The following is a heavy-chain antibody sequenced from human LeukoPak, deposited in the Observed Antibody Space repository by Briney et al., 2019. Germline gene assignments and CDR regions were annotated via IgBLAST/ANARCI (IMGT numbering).Heavy chain of an antibody. CDR3: AKGSQGSGWNFDY. Sequence: GGSLRLSCAASGFTFSSYAMSWVRQAPGKGLEWVSAISGSGGSTYDADSVKGRFTISRDNSKNRLHLQMNSLGAEDTAVYYCAKGSQGSGWNFDYWGQGTLVTVSS. J-gene: IGHJ4*02. V-gene: IGHV3-23*01. CDR1: GFTFSSYA. D-gene: IGHD6-19*01. CDR2: ISGSGGST.